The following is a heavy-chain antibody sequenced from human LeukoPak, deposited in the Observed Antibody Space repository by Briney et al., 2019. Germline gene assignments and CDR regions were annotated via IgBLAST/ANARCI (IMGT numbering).Heavy chain of an antibody. CDR2: IYPGDSDT. CDR3: ARHSVAEGLWFGELLYPAYYYMDV. D-gene: IGHD3-10*01. Sequence: GESLQISCKGSGYSFTSYWIGWVRQMPGKGLEWMGIIYPGDSDTRYSPSFQGQVTISADKSISTAYLQWSSLKASDTAMYYCARHSVAEGLWFGELLYPAYYYMDVWGKGTTVTVSS. J-gene: IGHJ6*03. V-gene: IGHV5-51*01. CDR1: GYSFTSYW.